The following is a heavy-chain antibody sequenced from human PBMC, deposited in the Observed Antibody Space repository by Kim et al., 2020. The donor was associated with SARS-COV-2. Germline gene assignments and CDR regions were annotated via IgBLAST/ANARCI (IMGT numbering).Heavy chain of an antibody. D-gene: IGHD1-26*01. CDR3: ARGRAGGY. Sequence: SETLSLTCAVYGGSFSGYYWSWIRQPPGKGLEWIGEINHSGSTNYNPSLKSRVTISVDTSKNQFSLKLSSVTAADTAVYYCARGRAGGYWGQGTLVTVSS. CDR2: INHSGST. J-gene: IGHJ4*02. V-gene: IGHV4-34*01. CDR1: GGSFSGYY.